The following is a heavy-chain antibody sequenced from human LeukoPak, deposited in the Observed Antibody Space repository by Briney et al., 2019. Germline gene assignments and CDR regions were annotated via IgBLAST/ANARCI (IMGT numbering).Heavy chain of an antibody. CDR2: ISYDGSNE. V-gene: IGHV3-30*03. Sequence: GGSLRLSCSASGFTFSSYAMTWVRRAPGKGLEWVAVISYDGSNENYADSVKGRFTISRDNTKDTLYVQMNSLRAEDTALYYCARDFRTNYYYYMDVWGKGTTVTVSS. J-gene: IGHJ6*03. CDR3: ARDFRTNYYYYMDV. CDR1: GFTFSSYA. D-gene: IGHD1-14*01.